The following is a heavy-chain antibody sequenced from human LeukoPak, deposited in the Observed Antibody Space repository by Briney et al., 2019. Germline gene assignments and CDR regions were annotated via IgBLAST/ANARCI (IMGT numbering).Heavy chain of an antibody. V-gene: IGHV4-59*12. D-gene: IGHD2-21*01. Sequence: SHTLSLTLTVSGGSIMGYYCRCISQCPPEGLWWIGCIYFRVSTDSKPSLKSRVTISVDTSKNQFSLKLSSVTAADTAGYYCARERVWRYCGGVSCGWFDPWGQGTLVTVSS. J-gene: IGHJ5*02. CDR3: ARERVWRYCGGVSCGWFDP. CDR2: IYFRVST. CDR1: GGSIMGYY.